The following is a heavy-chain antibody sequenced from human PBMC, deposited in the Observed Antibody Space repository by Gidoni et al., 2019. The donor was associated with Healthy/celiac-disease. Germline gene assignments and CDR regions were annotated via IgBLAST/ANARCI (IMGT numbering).Heavy chain of an antibody. CDR1: GGSFRGYY. CDR2: INHSGST. D-gene: IGHD4-17*01. Sequence: QVQLQQWGAGLLKPSETLSLTCAVYGGSFRGYYCSWIRQPPGKGLEWIGEINHSGSTNYNPSLKSRVTISVDTSKNQFSLKLSSVTAANTAVNYCARSPNDYGDYLHAFDIWGQGTMVTVSS. CDR3: ARSPNDYGDYLHAFDI. V-gene: IGHV4-34*01. J-gene: IGHJ3*02.